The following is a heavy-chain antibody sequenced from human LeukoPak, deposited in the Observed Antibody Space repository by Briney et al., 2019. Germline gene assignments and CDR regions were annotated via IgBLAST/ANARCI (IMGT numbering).Heavy chain of an antibody. CDR3: ARWYYYGSGSYYQGLYYYYGMDV. J-gene: IGHJ6*02. V-gene: IGHV4-4*07. Sequence: PSETLSLTCTVSGGSISSYYWSWIRQPAGKGLEWIGRIYTSGSTNYNPSLKSRVTMSVDTSKNQFSLKLSSVTAADTAVYYCARWYYYGSGSYYQGLYYYYGMDVWGQGTTVTVSS. CDR1: GGSISSYY. CDR2: IYTSGST. D-gene: IGHD3-10*01.